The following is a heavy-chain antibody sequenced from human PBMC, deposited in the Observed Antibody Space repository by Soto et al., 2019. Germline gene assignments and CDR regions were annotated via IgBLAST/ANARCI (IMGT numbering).Heavy chain of an antibody. Sequence: SLRLSCAASGFTFSSYSMNWVRQAPGKGLEWVSSISSSSSYIYYADSVKGRFTISRDNAKNSLYLQMNSLRAEDTAVYYCARVGGGSYWDAFDIWGQGTMVTVSS. J-gene: IGHJ3*02. CDR2: ISSSSSYI. CDR1: GFTFSSYS. CDR3: ARVGGGSYWDAFDI. D-gene: IGHD1-26*01. V-gene: IGHV3-21*01.